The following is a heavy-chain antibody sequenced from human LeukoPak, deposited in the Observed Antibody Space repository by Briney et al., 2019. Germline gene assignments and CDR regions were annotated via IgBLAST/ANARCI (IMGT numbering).Heavy chain of an antibody. CDR3: AHKAHYDFWPGFDY. CDR2: IYWDDDK. D-gene: IGHD3-3*01. V-gene: IGHV2-5*02. Sequence: SGPTLVIPTQTLTLTCTLSGFSLRTSGVGVGWIRHPPGKALEWLGLIYWDDDKRYSTSLKSRLTIIKDTSKNQVVLTMTNMEPVDTATYYCAHKAHYDFWPGFDYWGQGTLVTVSS. J-gene: IGHJ4*02. CDR1: GFSLRTSGVG.